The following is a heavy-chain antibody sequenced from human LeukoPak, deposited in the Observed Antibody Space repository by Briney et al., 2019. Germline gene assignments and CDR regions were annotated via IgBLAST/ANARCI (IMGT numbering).Heavy chain of an antibody. Sequence: ASVKVSCKASGYTFTSYGISWVRQAPGQGLEWMGWISAYNGNTNYAQKLQGRVTMTTDTSTSTAYMELRSLRSDDTAVYYCARVSITMIVVVISIDYWGQGTLVTVSS. J-gene: IGHJ4*02. V-gene: IGHV1-18*01. D-gene: IGHD3-22*01. CDR2: ISAYNGNT. CDR1: GYTFTSYG. CDR3: ARVSITMIVVVISIDY.